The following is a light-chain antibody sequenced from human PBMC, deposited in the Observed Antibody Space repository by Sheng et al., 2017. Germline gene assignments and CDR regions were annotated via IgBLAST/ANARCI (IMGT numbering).Light chain of an antibody. Sequence: EIVLTQSPDTLSLSPGEGATLSCRASQSVSYRLAWYQQKPGQAPRLLIYDASDRATGTPDRFSGSGSGTDFTLTISSLQHEDFAVYYCHHRSRWPYTFGQGTKLEMK. V-gene: IGKV3-11*01. CDR1: QSVSYR. CDR3: HHRSRWPYT. J-gene: IGKJ2*01. CDR2: DAS.